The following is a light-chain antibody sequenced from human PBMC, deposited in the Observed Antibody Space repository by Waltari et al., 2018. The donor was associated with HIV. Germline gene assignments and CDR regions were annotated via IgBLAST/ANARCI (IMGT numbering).Light chain of an antibody. J-gene: IGKJ4*01. CDR3: QQRTNWPALT. CDR2: DAS. CDR1: QSVGTY. Sequence: EIVLTQSPATLSLSPGETATLSCRASQSVGTYLAWYQERPGQAPRLLIFDASTRATGIPLRFSGSGSGTDFTLTIRSLDSEDSAIYYCQQRTNWPALTFGGGTKVEI. V-gene: IGKV3-11*01.